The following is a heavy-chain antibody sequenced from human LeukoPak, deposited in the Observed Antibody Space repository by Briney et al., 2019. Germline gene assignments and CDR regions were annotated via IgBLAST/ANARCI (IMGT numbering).Heavy chain of an antibody. CDR1: GFTFSSYS. J-gene: IGHJ3*02. D-gene: IGHD3-16*01. CDR2: ISTSGSYI. Sequence: PGGSLRLSCAASGFTFSSYSMNWVRQAPGKGLEWVSSISTSGSYIYSADSVKGRFTISRDNAKNSLYLQMNSLRAEDTAVYYCVRDTFSPGAFDIWGQGTMVTVSS. CDR3: VRDTFSPGAFDI. V-gene: IGHV3-21*01.